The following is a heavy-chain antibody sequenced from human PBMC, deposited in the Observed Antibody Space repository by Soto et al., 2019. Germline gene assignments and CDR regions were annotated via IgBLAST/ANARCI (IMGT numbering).Heavy chain of an antibody. V-gene: IGHV4-4*07. D-gene: IGHD1-26*01. CDR3: AREGASGFGMDV. CDR1: GGSIRSYY. J-gene: IGHJ6*02. Sequence: SETLSLTCNVSGGSIRSYYWSWIRQPAGKALEWIGRIYTSGTTNYNPSHKSRATILIDTSKNQFSLKLSSVTAADTAVYYCAREGASGFGMDVWGQGTTVTVSS. CDR2: IYTSGTT.